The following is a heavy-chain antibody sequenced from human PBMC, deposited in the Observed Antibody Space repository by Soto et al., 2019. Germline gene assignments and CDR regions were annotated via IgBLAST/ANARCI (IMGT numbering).Heavy chain of an antibody. V-gene: IGHV3-23*01. Sequence: EVHLLESGGGLVQPGGSLRLSCAGSGFTFINYAMNWVRQAPGKGLEWVSSISGGGDAAFFPDSVRGRFTISRDNSQNTVTLIMNSLGVDDTAVYYCARKILGSTSRPNYWYFDLWGRGTLVTVSS. J-gene: IGHJ2*01. CDR1: GFTFINYA. CDR3: ARKILGSTSRPNYWYFDL. D-gene: IGHD2-2*01. CDR2: ISGGGDAA.